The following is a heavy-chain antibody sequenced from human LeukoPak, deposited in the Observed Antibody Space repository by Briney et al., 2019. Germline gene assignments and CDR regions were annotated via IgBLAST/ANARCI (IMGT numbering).Heavy chain of an antibody. CDR1: GGTFSSYA. J-gene: IGHJ6*03. Sequence: SVKVSCKASGGTFSSYAISWVRQAPGQGLEWMGGIIPIFGTANYAQTFQGRVTITTDESTSTAYMELSGLRSEDTAVYYCASVATNPFYYYYYYMDVWGKGTTVTVSS. CDR2: IIPIFGTA. D-gene: IGHD5-12*01. V-gene: IGHV1-69*05. CDR3: ASVATNPFYYYYYYMDV.